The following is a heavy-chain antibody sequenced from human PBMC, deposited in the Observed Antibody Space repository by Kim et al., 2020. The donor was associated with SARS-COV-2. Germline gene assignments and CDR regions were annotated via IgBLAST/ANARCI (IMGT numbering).Heavy chain of an antibody. J-gene: IGHJ5*02. D-gene: IGHD2-2*01. CDR1: GLTFRNYG. CDR2: ISYDGTIP. Sequence: GGSLRLSCAASGLTFRNYGMHWVRQAPGKGLEWVADISYDGTIPYYGDSVEGRFTISRDNSKNTLYLQMNSLRLEDTAVYYCAKGPIAVVSGGKMWLDPWGQGTLVTVSS. CDR3: AKGPIAVVSGGKMWLDP. V-gene: IGHV3-30*18.